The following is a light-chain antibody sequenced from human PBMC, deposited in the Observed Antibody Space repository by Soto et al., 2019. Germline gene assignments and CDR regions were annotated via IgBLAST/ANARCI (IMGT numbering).Light chain of an antibody. CDR3: QQYNSPIT. J-gene: IGKJ5*01. CDR2: DAS. CDR1: QGIRTW. Sequence: DIQMTQSPSSLSASVGGRVTITCRASQGIRTWLGWYQQKPGKAPKLLIYDASSLESGVPSRFSGVGSGTDFTLTISSLQPEDFATYYCQQYNSPITVGKGKRLEIK. V-gene: IGKV1D-16*01.